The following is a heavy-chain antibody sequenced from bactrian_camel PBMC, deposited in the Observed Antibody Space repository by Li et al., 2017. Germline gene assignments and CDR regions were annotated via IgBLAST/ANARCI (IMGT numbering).Heavy chain of an antibody. Sequence: HVQLVESGGGSVQPGGSLRLSCGASGHTYSSNCMGWFRQAPGKEREGVAAIDKAGSPTYTYSVMDRFIISKDNVKNILYLQMNSLKPEDTAMYYCAADSYNLQLARSYTYWGQGTQVTVS. CDR2: IDKAGSP. CDR3: AADSYNLQLARSYTY. V-gene: IGHV3S53*01. J-gene: IGHJ4*01. D-gene: IGHD7*01. CDR1: GHTYSSNC.